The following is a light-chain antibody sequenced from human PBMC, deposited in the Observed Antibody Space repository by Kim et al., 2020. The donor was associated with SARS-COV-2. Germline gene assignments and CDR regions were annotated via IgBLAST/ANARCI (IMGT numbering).Light chain of an antibody. CDR2: AAS. CDR3: QQSYSTPSVT. V-gene: IGKV1-39*01. J-gene: IGKJ5*01. Sequence: SVGDRVTITCRASQSISSYLNWYQQKPGKAPKLLIYAASSLQSGVPSWFSGSGSGTDFTLTISSLQPEDFATYYCQQSYSTPSVTFGQGTRLEIK. CDR1: QSISSY.